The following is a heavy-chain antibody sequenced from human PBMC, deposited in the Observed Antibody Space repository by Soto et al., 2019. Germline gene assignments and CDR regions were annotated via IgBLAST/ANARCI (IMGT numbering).Heavy chain of an antibody. D-gene: IGHD3-22*01. J-gene: IGHJ4*02. CDR1: GFTFSSYS. CDR3: ARSLYYHDSSGYSKGPFDY. V-gene: IGHV3-48*02. Sequence: GGSLRLSCAASGFTFSSYSMNWVRQAPGKGLEWVSYISSSSSTIYYADSVKGRFAISRDNAKNSLYLQMNSLRDEDTAVYYCARSLYYHDSSGYSKGPFDYWGQGTLVTVSS. CDR2: ISSSSSTI.